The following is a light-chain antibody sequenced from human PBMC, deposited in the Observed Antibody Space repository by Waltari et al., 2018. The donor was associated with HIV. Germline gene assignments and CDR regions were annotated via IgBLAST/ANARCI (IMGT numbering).Light chain of an antibody. CDR2: EVN. CDR3: SSYAGNNNWV. Sequence: QSALTQPPSASGSPGPSVTISCTGTSSDVGGYNYVSWYQQHPGKAHKLMIYEVNKRPSCVPDRFSGSKSGNTASLTVSRLQAGEEADYCCSSYAGNNNWVFGGGTKLTVL. CDR1: SSDVGGYNY. V-gene: IGLV2-8*01. J-gene: IGLJ3*02.